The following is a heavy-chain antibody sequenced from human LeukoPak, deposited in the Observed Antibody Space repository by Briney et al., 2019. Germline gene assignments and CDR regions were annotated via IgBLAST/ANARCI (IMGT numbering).Heavy chain of an antibody. CDR1: GGSISSYY. J-gene: IGHJ6*03. V-gene: IGHV4-59*01. CDR2: IYYSGST. CDR3: ARDTYCSGGSCYPYYYYMDV. Sequence: SETLSLTCTVSGGSISSYYWSWIRQPPGEGLEWIGYIYYSGSTNYNPSLKSRVTISVDTSKNQFSLKLSSVTAADTAVYYCARDTYCSGGSCYPYYYYMDVWGKGTTVTVSS. D-gene: IGHD2-15*01.